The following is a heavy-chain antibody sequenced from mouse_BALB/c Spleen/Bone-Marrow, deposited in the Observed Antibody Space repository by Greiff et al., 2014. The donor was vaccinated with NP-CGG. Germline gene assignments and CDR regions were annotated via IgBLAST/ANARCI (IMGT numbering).Heavy chain of an antibody. CDR1: GYAFTNYL. V-gene: IGHV1-54*03. CDR3: ARFGRYYFDY. J-gene: IGHJ2*01. Sequence: LVESGAELVRPGTAVNVSCKASGYAFTNYLIEWVKQRPGQGLEWIGVINPGSGGANYNEKFKGKATLTADKSSSTAYMQFGSLTSDDSAVYFCARFGRYYFDYWGQGTTLTVSS. CDR2: INPGSGGA.